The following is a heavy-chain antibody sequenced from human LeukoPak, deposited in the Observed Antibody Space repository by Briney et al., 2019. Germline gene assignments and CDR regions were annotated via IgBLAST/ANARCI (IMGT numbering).Heavy chain of an antibody. Sequence: PSETLSLTCTVSGGSISSSSYYWGWIRQPPGKGLEWIGSIYYSGSTYYNPSLKSRDTISVDTSKNQFSLKLSSVTAADTAVCYCAREPLRSQRESFDYWGQGTLVTVSS. CDR2: IYYSGST. CDR1: GGSISSSSYY. D-gene: IGHD4-17*01. J-gene: IGHJ4*02. CDR3: AREPLRSQRESFDY. V-gene: IGHV4-39*07.